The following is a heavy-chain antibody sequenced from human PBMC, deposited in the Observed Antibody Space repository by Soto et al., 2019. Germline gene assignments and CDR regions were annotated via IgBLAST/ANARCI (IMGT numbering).Heavy chain of an antibody. CDR2: IVPNTGTV. CDR3: ARRNTAGFLRYFDN. CDR1: GGTLTNFINYP. V-gene: IGHV1-69*06. J-gene: IGHJ4*02. Sequence: SVKVSCKPSGGTLTNFINYPINWVRQSPGQGLEWMGGIVPNTGTVNYAQKFQGRVTMTADKSTGTVYMELSSLRSDDSALYYCARRNTAGFLRYFDNWGQGTLVTVSS. D-gene: IGHD6-19*01.